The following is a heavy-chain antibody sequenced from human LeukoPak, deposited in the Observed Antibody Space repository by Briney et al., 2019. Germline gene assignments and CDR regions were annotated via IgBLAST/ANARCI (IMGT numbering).Heavy chain of an antibody. V-gene: IGHV3-43*02. CDR2: ISGDGGRI. J-gene: IGHJ3*02. CDR3: AKGAGYNNGDASGI. Sequence: GGSLRLSCAASGFTFNNYAMHWVRQGPGKGLEWVSLISGDGGRIYYADSMKGRFTISRDNSKNSLYLQMNSLRTEDTALYYCAKGAGYNNGDASGIWGLGTMVTVSS. CDR1: GFTFNNYA. D-gene: IGHD5-24*01.